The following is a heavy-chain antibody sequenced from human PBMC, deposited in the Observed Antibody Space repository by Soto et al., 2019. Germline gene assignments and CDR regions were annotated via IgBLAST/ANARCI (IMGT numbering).Heavy chain of an antibody. CDR2: IFYSGST. V-gene: IGHV4-59*08. D-gene: IGHD6-25*01. Sequence: QVQLQESGPGLVKPSETLSLTCTVSGASINAYYWSWIRQAPGKGLEWIGYIFYSGSTNYNPSLKSRITISVDTSENQFSLKLTSVTAADTAVYYCARHPSASGDYFDYWGQGTLVTVSS. CDR1: GASINAYY. CDR3: ARHPSASGDYFDY. J-gene: IGHJ4*02.